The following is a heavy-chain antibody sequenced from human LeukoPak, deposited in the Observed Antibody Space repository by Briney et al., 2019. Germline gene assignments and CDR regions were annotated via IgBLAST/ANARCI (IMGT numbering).Heavy chain of an antibody. CDR1: GYTFTSYD. Sequence: ASAKVSCKASGYTFTSYDINWVRQATGQGLEWMGWMDPNSGNRGYAQKFQGRVTMTRNTSISTAYMELSSLRSEDTAVYYCARGQTNWNWFDPWGQGTLVSVSS. V-gene: IGHV1-8*01. J-gene: IGHJ5*02. CDR3: ARGQTNWNWFDP. CDR2: MDPNSGNR. D-gene: IGHD1-1*01.